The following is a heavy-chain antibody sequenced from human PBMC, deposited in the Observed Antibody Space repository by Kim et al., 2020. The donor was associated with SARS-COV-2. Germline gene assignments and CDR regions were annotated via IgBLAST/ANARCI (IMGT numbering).Heavy chain of an antibody. Sequence: GGSLRLSCAASGFTFDDYAMHWVRQAPGKGLEWVSGISWNSGSICYADSVKGRFTISRDNAKNSLYLQMNSLRAEDTALYYCAKDQGYCSGGSCYSYYFDYWGQGTLVTVSS. D-gene: IGHD2-15*01. V-gene: IGHV3-9*01. CDR1: GFTFDDYA. CDR2: ISWNSGSI. J-gene: IGHJ4*02. CDR3: AKDQGYCSGGSCYSYYFDY.